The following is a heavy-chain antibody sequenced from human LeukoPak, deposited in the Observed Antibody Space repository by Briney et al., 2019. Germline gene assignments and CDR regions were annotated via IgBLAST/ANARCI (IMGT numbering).Heavy chain of an antibody. CDR2: ISSSSSYI. D-gene: IGHD6-13*01. CDR3: ARGSSSDAFDI. V-gene: IGHV3-21*01. Sequence: GVSLRLCCAASGFTVRSYSMNWVRQAPGKGLEWVSSISSSSSYIYYADSVKGRFTISRDNAKNSLYLQMNSLRAEDTAVYYCARGSSSDAFDIWGQGTMVTVSS. J-gene: IGHJ3*02. CDR1: GFTVRSYS.